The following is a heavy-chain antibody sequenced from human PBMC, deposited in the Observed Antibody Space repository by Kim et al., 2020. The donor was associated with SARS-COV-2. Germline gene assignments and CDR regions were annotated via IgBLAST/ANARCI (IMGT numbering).Heavy chain of an antibody. J-gene: IGHJ3*02. CDR2: IYPGDSDT. CDR1: GYSFTSYW. D-gene: IGHD3-22*01. Sequence: GESLKISCKGSGYSFTSYWIGWVRQMPGKGLEWMGIIYPGDSDTRYSPSFQGQVTISADKSISTAYLQWSSLKASDTAMYYCASPVFIPYDSSGDPLDAFDIWGQGAMVTVSS. V-gene: IGHV5-51*01. CDR3: ASPVFIPYDSSGDPLDAFDI.